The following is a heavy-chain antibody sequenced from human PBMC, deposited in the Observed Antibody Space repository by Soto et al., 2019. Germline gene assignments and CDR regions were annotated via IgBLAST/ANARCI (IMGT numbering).Heavy chain of an antibody. D-gene: IGHD2-8*02. CDR3: AKDTGHYYMDV. V-gene: IGHV3-9*01. CDR1: GFTFDDYA. CDR2: ISWNSGSI. Sequence: GGSLRLSCAASGFTFDDYAMHWVRQAPGKGLEWVSGISWNSGSIGYADSVKGRFTISRDNAKNSLYLQMNSLRAEDTALYYCAKDTGHYYMDVWAKGPRSPSP. J-gene: IGHJ6*03.